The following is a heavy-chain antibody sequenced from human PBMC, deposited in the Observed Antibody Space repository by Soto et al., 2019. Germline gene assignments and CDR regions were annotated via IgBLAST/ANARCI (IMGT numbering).Heavy chain of an antibody. J-gene: IGHJ4*02. CDR1: GYTFTSYG. D-gene: IGHD1-26*01. V-gene: IGHV1-18*01. Sequence: QVQLVQSGAEVKKPGASVKVSCKASGYTFTSYGITWVRQAPGQGLEWMGWISAYNGNTNYAQKLQGRVTMTTDTSTSTAYGELRSLRSDDTAVCFCAGWDPTRYCGVTPNFDYWGERTLVTVST. CDR3: AGWDPTRYCGVTPNFDY. CDR2: ISAYNGNT.